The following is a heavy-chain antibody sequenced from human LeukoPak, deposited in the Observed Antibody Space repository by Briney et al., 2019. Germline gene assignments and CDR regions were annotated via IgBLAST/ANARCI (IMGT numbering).Heavy chain of an antibody. CDR3: AARDYGGNSGI. CDR2: IKQDGSEK. V-gene: IGHV3-7*02. J-gene: IGHJ3*02. CDR1: GFTFSSYW. Sequence: GGSLRLSCAASGFTFSSYWMSWVRQAPGKGLEWVANIKQDGSEKYYADSVKGRFTISRDNSKNTLYLRMNSLRAEDTAVYYCAARDYGGNSGIWGQGTMVTVSS. D-gene: IGHD4-23*01.